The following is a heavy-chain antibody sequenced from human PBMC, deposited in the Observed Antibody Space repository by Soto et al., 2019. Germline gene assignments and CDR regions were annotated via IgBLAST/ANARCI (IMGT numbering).Heavy chain of an antibody. V-gene: IGHV1-69*02. Sequence: QVQLVQSGAEVKKPGSSVKVSCKASGGTFSSYTISWVRQAPGQGLEWMGRIIPILGIANYAQKFQGRVTITADKSTSTAYMELSSLRSEDTAVYYCARSRDGYNWVDYWGKGTLVTVSS. D-gene: IGHD5-12*01. CDR1: GGTFSSYT. CDR2: IIPILGIA. CDR3: ARSRDGYNWVDY. J-gene: IGHJ4*02.